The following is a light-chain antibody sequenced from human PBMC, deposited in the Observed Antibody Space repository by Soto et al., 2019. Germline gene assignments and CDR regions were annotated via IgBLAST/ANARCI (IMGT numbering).Light chain of an antibody. J-gene: IGKJ1*01. CDR3: QQYNNWPPWT. V-gene: IGKV3-15*01. CDR1: QSISDT. Sequence: EIVMTQSPATVSVSPGGRATLSCRASQSISDTLAWYQQKPGQAPRLLIYGASTRATGIPARFSGSGSGTEFTLTISSLQSEDFAVYYCQQYNNWPPWTFGQGTKVDIK. CDR2: GAS.